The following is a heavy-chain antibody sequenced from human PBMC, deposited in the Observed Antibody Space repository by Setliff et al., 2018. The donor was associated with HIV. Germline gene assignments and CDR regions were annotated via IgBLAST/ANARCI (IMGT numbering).Heavy chain of an antibody. V-gene: IGHV1-24*01. J-gene: IGHJ4*02. CDR2: FDPEEGET. Sequence: GASVKVSCKVSGYTLTEFSMHWVRQAPGKGLEWMGGFDPEEGETMYAQKFQGRVTVTEDTSSDTAYMELSSLRSEDTAVYYCAPWRKVAAPGGWFSAHDYWGQGTLVTVSS. D-gene: IGHD2-15*01. CDR1: GYTLTEFS. CDR3: APWRKVAAPGGWFSAHDY.